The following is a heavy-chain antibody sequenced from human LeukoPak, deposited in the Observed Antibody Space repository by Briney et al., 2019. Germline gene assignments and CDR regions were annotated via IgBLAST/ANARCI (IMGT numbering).Heavy chain of an antibody. CDR1: GGSVSSGTYY. CDR3: ARSSGTGTFSY. J-gene: IGHJ4*02. Sequence: SETLSLTCTVSGGSVSSGTYYWAWIRQPPGKGLEWIGSVYYGRSPYFNPSLESRATISVDTSKNHFSLKMSSVTAADTAVYYCARSSGTGTFSYWGQGTLVTVSS. CDR2: VYYGRSP. V-gene: IGHV4-39*02. D-gene: IGHD6-25*01.